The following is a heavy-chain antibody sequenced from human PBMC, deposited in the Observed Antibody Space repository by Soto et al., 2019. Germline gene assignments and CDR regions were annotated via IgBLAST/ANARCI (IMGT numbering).Heavy chain of an antibody. J-gene: IGHJ4*02. CDR2: IYYSGST. Sequence: PSETLSLTCTVSGGSISSYYWSWIRQPPGKGLEWIGYIYYSGSTNYNPSLKSRVTISVDTSKNQFSLKLSSVTAADTAVYYCARLYDFWSGFPLGFSNWGQGTLVTVSS. CDR3: ARLYDFWSGFPLGFSN. D-gene: IGHD3-3*01. CDR1: GGSISSYY. V-gene: IGHV4-59*08.